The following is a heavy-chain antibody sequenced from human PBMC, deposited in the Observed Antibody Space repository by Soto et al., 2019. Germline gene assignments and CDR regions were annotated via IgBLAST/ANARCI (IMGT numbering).Heavy chain of an antibody. D-gene: IGHD6-19*01. CDR1: GFTFSDYY. CDR2: ISSSSSYT. Sequence: GGSLRLSCAASGFTFSDYYMSWIRQAPGKGLEWVSYISSSSSYTNYADSVKGRFTTSRDNAKNSLYLQMNSLRAEDTAVYYCASSIAVAGIIPASFDYWGQGTLVTVSS. CDR3: ASSIAVAGIIPASFDY. J-gene: IGHJ4*02. V-gene: IGHV3-11*03.